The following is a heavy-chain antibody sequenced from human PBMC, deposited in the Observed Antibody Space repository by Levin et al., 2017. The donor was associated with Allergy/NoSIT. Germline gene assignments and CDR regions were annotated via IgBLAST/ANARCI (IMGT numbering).Heavy chain of an antibody. J-gene: IGHJ4*02. V-gene: IGHV3-7*01. D-gene: IGHD1-26*01. CDR3: AGGVGAPY. CDR2: IKEDGSKR. Sequence: GASVKVSCTASGFSFSSCYMGWVRQAPGKGLQWVANIKEDGSKRNYGDSVKGRVTISRDNAKNSLYLQMNSLRAEDTAVYYCAGGVGAPYWGQGTLVTVSS. CDR1: GFSFSSCY.